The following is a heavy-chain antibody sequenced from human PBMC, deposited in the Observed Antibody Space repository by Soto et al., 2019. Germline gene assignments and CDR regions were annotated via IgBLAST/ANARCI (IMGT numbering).Heavy chain of an antibody. CDR2: IYYSGST. J-gene: IGHJ4*02. V-gene: IGHV4-59*01. CDR3: ARASFGSGSHDY. D-gene: IGHD3-22*01. CDR1: GGSISSYY. Sequence: SETLSLTCTVSGGSISSYYWSWIRQPPGKGLEWIGYIYYSGSTNYNPSLKSRVTISVDTSKNQFSLKLSSVTAADTAVYYCARASFGSGSHDYWGQGTQVTV.